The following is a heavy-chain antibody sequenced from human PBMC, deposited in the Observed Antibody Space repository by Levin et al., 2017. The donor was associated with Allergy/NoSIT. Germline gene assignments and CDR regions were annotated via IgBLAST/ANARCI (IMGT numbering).Heavy chain of an antibody. CDR1: GYTFTGYY. CDR3: ARDPGYCSSTSCYLYYYMDV. D-gene: IGHD2-2*01. J-gene: IGHJ6*03. CDR2: INPNSGGT. Sequence: GASVKVSCKASGYTFTGYYMHWVRQAPGQGLEWMGWINPNSGGTNYAQKFQGRVTMTRDTSISTAYMELSRLRSDDTAVYYCARDPGYCSSTSCYLYYYMDVWGKGTTVTVSS. V-gene: IGHV1-2*02.